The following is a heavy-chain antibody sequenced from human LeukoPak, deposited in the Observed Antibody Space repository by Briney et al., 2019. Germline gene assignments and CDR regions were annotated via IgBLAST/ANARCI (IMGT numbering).Heavy chain of an antibody. J-gene: IGHJ3*02. CDR2: INPNSGGT. CDR3: ARGGGYSYGYFSGAFDI. Sequence: ASVKVSCKASGYTFTGYYMHWVRQAPGQGLEWMGWINPNSGGTNYAQKFQGWVTMTRDTSISTAYMELSRLRSDDTAVYYCARGGGYSYGYFSGAFDIWGQGTMVTVSS. V-gene: IGHV1-2*04. CDR1: GYTFTGYY. D-gene: IGHD5-18*01.